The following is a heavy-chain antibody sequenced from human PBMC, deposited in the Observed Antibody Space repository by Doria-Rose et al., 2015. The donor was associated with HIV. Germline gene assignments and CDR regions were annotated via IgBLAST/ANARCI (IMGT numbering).Heavy chain of an antibody. CDR2: IFSDDGR. Sequence: ESGPVLVKPTETLTLTCTVSGVSLSSPGMGVSWIRQPPGKALEWLANIFSDDGRSYITSLKSRLTISRGTSKSQVVLTMTDMDPVDTATYYCARIESSRWYHKYYFDFWGRGTLVIVSA. D-gene: IGHD6-13*01. V-gene: IGHV2-26*01. CDR1: GVSLSSPGMG. J-gene: IGHJ4*02. CDR3: ARIESSRWYHKYYFDF.